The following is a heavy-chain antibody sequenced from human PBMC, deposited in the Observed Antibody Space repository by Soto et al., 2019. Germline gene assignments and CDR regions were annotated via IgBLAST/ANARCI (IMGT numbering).Heavy chain of an antibody. CDR1: GYTFTRHV. J-gene: IGHJ6*04. CDR3: ARGPGNYNHLDV. D-gene: IGHD1-7*01. Sequence: QVQLVQSGAEVKKPGASVKVSCKASGYTFTRHVFNWVRQAPGHELEWMGWINDYSGDRIYAKKLQGRVTMTTDTSTSTAYMELRSLRSDDTAVYYCARGPGNYNHLDVWGKGTTVTVSS. CDR2: INDYSGDR. V-gene: IGHV1-18*01.